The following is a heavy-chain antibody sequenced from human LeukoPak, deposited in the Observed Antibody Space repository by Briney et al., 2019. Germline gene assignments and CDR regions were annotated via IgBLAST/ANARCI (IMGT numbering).Heavy chain of an antibody. CDR3: AREALLCFGELAPWFDP. CDR1: GVSISSYY. J-gene: IGHJ5*02. D-gene: IGHD3-10*01. Sequence: SETLSLTCTASGVSISSYYWSWIRQPAGKGLEWIGRIYTSGSTNYNPSLKSRVTMSVDTSKNQFSLKLSSVTAADTAVYYCAREALLCFGELAPWFDPWGQGTLVTVSS. CDR2: IYTSGST. V-gene: IGHV4-4*07.